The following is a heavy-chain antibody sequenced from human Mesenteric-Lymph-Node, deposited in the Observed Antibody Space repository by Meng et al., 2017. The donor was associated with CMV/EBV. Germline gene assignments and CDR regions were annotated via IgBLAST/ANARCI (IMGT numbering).Heavy chain of an antibody. D-gene: IGHD3-22*01. CDR2: INPNSGGT. Sequence: ASVKVSCKASGYTFTGYYMHWVRQAPGQGLEWMGWINPNSGGTNYAQKFQGRVTITTDESTSTAYMELSSLRSEDTAVYYCARGGRRYYDSSGYYANWDYWGQGTLVTVSS. V-gene: IGHV1-2*02. J-gene: IGHJ4*02. CDR1: GYTFTGYY. CDR3: ARGGRRYYDSSGYYANWDY.